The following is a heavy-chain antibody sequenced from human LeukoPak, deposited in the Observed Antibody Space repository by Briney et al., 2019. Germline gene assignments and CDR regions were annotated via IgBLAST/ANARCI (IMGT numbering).Heavy chain of an antibody. Sequence: GGSLRLSCAASGIAVSSNYMSWVRQAPGKGLEWVSLIYTDGRTFYADSVKGRFTISRDTSKNTVYLQMNSLRAEDTAVYYCAKDNGDDFWSGYYTLDYWGQGTLVTVSS. CDR2: IYTDGRT. V-gene: IGHV3-53*01. CDR1: GIAVSSNY. J-gene: IGHJ4*02. CDR3: AKDNGDDFWSGYYTLDY. D-gene: IGHD3-3*01.